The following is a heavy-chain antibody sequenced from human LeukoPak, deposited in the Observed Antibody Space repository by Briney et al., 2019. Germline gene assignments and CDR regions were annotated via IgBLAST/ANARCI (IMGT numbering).Heavy chain of an antibody. D-gene: IGHD6-19*01. J-gene: IGHJ4*02. CDR3: XRHSTVPDKRYFDN. Sequence: SETLSLTCTVSGASXXXGSYYWGWIRQPXXXXXXXXXXXXXXXSXXXXXXXXXRVXXXVDTSKNQXSLXLSSVTATDTAIYXXXRHSTVPDKRYFDNWGQGTLVIVSS. CDR2: XXXXXSX. CDR1: GASXXXGSYY. V-gene: IGHV4-39*01.